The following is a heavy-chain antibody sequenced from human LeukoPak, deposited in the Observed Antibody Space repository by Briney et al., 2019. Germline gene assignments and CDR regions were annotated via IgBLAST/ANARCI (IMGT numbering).Heavy chain of an antibody. CDR1: GFSFSDYY. CDR3: ARALAPDAFDI. V-gene: IGHV3-11*01. Sequence: GGSLRLSCAASGFSFSDYYMTWIRQAPGKGLEWVSYISGSANTIYYADSVKGRFTISRDNAENSLYLQMNSLRAEDTAVYYCARALAPDAFDIWGQGTMVTVSS. J-gene: IGHJ3*02. CDR2: ISGSANTI. D-gene: IGHD6-13*01.